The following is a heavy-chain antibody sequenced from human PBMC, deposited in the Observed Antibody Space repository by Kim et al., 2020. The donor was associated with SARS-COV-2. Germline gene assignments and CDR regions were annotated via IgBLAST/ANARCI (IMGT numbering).Heavy chain of an antibody. CDR1: GLSFSDSY. CDR3: ARGGNGYDWVGI. CDR2: ISTRGGSI. V-gene: IGHV3-11*01. Sequence: GGSLRLSCAASGLSFSDSYMNWVRQAPGKGLEWLSFISTRGGSIFYADSVEGRFTISRDNAKNSLYLQMNYLRDEDTAVYYCARGGNGYDWVGIWGQG. D-gene: IGHD3-16*01. J-gene: IGHJ4*02.